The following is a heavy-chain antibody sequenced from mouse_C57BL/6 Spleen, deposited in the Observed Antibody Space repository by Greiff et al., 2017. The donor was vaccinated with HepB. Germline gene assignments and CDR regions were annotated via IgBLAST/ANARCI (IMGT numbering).Heavy chain of an antibody. V-gene: IGHV1-64*01. J-gene: IGHJ4*01. CDR1: GYTFTSYW. CDR3: ARYPGRGAMDY. Sequence: QVQLQQPGAELVKPGASVKLSCKASGYTFTSYWMHWVKQRPGQGLEWIGMIHPNSGSTNYNEKFKSKAKLTVDKSSSTAYMQLSSLTSEDSAVYYCARYPGRGAMDYWGQGTSVTVSS. CDR2: IHPNSGST. D-gene: IGHD3-3*01.